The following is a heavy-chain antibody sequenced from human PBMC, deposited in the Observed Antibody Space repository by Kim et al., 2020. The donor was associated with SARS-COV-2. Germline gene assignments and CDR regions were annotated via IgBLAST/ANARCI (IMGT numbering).Heavy chain of an antibody. CDR2: INPSGGST. D-gene: IGHD6-13*01. Sequence: ASVKVSCKASGYTFTSYYMHWVRQAPGQGLEWMGIINPSGGSTSYAQKFQGRVTMTRDTSTSTVYMELSSLRSEDTAVYYCARAQGVRRKQQHYFDYWGQGTLVTVSS. CDR3: ARAQGVRRKQQHYFDY. J-gene: IGHJ4*02. CDR1: GYTFTSYY. V-gene: IGHV1-46*01.